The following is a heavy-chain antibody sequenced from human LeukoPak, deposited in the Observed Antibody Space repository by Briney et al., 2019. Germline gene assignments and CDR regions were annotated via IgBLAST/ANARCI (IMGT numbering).Heavy chain of an antibody. J-gene: IGHJ1*01. CDR2: INPNSGGT. CDR3: ARAKASIAAFSAEYFQY. Sequence: GESLKISCKASGYTFTGYYMHWVRQAPGQGLEWMGRINPNSGGTNYAQKFQGRVTMTRDTSISTAYMELSRLRSDDTAVYYCARAKASIAAFSAEYFQYWGQGTLVTVSS. D-gene: IGHD6-6*01. CDR1: GYTFTGYY. V-gene: IGHV1-2*06.